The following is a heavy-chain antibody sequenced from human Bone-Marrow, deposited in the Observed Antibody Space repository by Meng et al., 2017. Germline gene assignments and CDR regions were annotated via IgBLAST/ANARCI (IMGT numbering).Heavy chain of an antibody. CDR1: GFTFSSCE. V-gene: IGHV3-48*03. Sequence: GESLKISCAASGFTFSSCEPNWVRQAPGKGLGWLSYNSSSGTFIYYADSVKGRFTISRDNAKNSLYLQMNSLRAEDTAVYYCARGPRMTTVTRGYFDYWGQGTLVTVSS. CDR3: ARGPRMTTVTRGYFDY. CDR2: NSSSGTFI. J-gene: IGHJ4*02. D-gene: IGHD4-17*01.